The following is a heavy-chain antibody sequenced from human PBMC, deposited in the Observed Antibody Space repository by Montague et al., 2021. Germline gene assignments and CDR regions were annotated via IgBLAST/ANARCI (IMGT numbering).Heavy chain of an antibody. J-gene: IGHJ6*03. CDR1: GGSISSYY. CDR3: SSDVRGNYGSESYSPSGYFYYMDD. V-gene: IGHV4-59*01. Sequence: SETLSLTCIVSGGSISSYYWSWIRQPPGKGLEWIWYIYYSGSTNYNPSLKSRLTISVDTSKSQFSLKLSSVTDADTDVYYCSSDVRGNYGSESYSPSGYFYYMDDWGQGTTVSVSS. CDR2: IYYSGST. D-gene: IGHD3-10*01.